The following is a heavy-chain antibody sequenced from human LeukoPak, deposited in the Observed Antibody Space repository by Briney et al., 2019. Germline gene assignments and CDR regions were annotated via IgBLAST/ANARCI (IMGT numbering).Heavy chain of an antibody. Sequence: GGSLRLSCAASGFTFDDYGMSWVRQAPGKGLEWVSVLYRGGGTAYADSVQGRFSISRDNSKNTVYLQMNSLRPEDTAVYYCTRDVIYASEIYSYGDCWGQGTLVTVSS. CDR1: GFTFDDYG. V-gene: IGHV3-66*01. J-gene: IGHJ4*02. CDR2: LYRGGGT. D-gene: IGHD3-10*01. CDR3: TRDVIYASEIYSYGDC.